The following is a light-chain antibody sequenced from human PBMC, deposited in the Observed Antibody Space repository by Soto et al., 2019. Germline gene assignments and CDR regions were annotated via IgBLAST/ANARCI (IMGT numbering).Light chain of an antibody. J-gene: IGKJ1*01. CDR3: QQYNSWPLT. Sequence: EIVMTQSPASLSVSPGESATLSCRASQSVISNLVWYQQKPGQAPRLLMYGAATRATGIPARFSGSGSGTEFTLTISSLQSEDFAVYYCQQYNSWPLTFGQGTKVEIK. CDR2: GAA. V-gene: IGKV3-15*01. CDR1: QSVISN.